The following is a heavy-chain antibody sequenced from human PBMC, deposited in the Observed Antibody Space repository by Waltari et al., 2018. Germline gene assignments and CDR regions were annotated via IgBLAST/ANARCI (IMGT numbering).Heavy chain of an antibody. J-gene: IGHJ6*02. D-gene: IGHD6-19*01. V-gene: IGHV4-39*07. CDR1: GGSISSSSYY. CDR3: AREIRMSEMSAGTRYGMDV. CDR2: IYYSGST. Sequence: QLQLQESGPGLVKPSETLSLTCTVSGGSISSSSYYWGWIRQPPGKGLEWIGSIYYSGSTYSNPSLKSRVTISVDTSKNQFSLKLSSVTAADTAVYYCAREIRMSEMSAGTRYGMDVWGQGTTVTVSS.